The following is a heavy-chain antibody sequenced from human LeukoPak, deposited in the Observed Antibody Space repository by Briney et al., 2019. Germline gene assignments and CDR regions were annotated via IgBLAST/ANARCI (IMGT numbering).Heavy chain of an antibody. CDR2: IWYDGSNK. D-gene: IGHD6-19*01. CDR3: ARDKEAVAVYYFDY. V-gene: IGHV3-33*01. CDR1: GFTFSSYG. J-gene: IGHJ4*02. Sequence: GRSLRLSCAASGFTFSSYGVHWVRQAPGKGLEWVAVIWYDGSNKHYADSVKGRFTISRDNSKNTLYLQMNSLRAEDTAVYYCARDKEAVAVYYFDYWGQGTLVTVSS.